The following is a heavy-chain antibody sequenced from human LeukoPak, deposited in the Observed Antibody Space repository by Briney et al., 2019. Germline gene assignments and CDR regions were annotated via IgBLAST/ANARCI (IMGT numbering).Heavy chain of an antibody. CDR3: ASGFYDIFSY. D-gene: IGHD3-9*01. CDR1: AGSISSYY. Sequence: SETLSLTCTVSAGSISSYYWGWIRQPAGKGLEWIGSIYYSGSTYYNPSLKSRVTISVDTSKNQFSLKLSSVTAADTAVYYCASGFYDIFSYWGQGTLVTVSS. CDR2: IYYSGST. J-gene: IGHJ4*02. V-gene: IGHV4-39*01.